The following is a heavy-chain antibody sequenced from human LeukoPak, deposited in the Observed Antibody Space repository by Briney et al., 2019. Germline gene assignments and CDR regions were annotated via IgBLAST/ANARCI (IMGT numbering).Heavy chain of an antibody. Sequence: GGSLRLSCAASGFVFSDYSMSWVRQAPGKGLEWISYISSSSNTIYYADSVKGRFTISRDNAKNALYLQMNSLRAEDTAVYYCARGLHLPDYLSPYWGQGTLVTVSS. V-gene: IGHV3-48*01. CDR3: ARGLHLPDYLSPY. J-gene: IGHJ4*02. D-gene: IGHD4-11*01. CDR2: ISSSSNTI. CDR1: GFVFSDYS.